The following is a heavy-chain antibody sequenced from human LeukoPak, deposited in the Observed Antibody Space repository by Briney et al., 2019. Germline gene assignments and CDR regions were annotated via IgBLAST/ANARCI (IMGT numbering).Heavy chain of an antibody. V-gene: IGHV3-48*03. CDR1: GFTFSSYE. D-gene: IGHD6-19*01. J-gene: IGHJ4*02. Sequence: GGSLRLSCAASGFTFSSYEMNWVRQAPGKGLEWVSYISTSGNTRYYADSVKGRFTISRDNAKNSLYLQMNSLRAEDTAVYYWATDRGYRRGWYPVIDYWGQGTLVTVSS. CDR2: ISTSGNTR. CDR3: ATDRGYRRGWYPVIDY.